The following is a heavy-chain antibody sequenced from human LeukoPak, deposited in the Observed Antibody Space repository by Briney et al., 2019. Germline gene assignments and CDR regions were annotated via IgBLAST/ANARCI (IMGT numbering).Heavy chain of an antibody. CDR3: AKDAYSSGWYYFDS. D-gene: IGHD6-19*01. CDR1: GFTFSSYS. V-gene: IGHV3-43*02. J-gene: IGHJ4*02. CDR2: ISGDGSST. Sequence: GSLRLSCAASGFTFSSYSMNWVRQAPGKGLEWVSLISGDGSSTYYADSVKGRFTISRDNSKNSLYLQMNSLRTEDTALYYCAKDAYSSGWYYFDSWGQGTLVTVSS.